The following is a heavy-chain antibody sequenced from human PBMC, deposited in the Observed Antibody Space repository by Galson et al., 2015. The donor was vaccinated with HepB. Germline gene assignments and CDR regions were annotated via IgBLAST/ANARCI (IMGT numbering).Heavy chain of an antibody. CDR1: GGSFSGYY. J-gene: IGHJ4*02. CDR2: INHSGST. CDR3: ARVRIWFGEYISDY. Sequence: ETLSLTCAVYGGSFSGYYWSWIRQPPGKGLEWIGEINHSGSTNYNPSLKSRVTISVDTSKNQFSLKLSSVTAADTAVYYCARVRIWFGEYISDYWGQGTLVTVSS. V-gene: IGHV4-34*01. D-gene: IGHD3-10*01.